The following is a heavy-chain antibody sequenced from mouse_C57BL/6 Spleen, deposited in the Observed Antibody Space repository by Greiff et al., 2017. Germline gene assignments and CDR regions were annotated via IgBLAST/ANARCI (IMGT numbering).Heavy chain of an antibody. Sequence: QVQLKQPGAELVMPGASVKLSCKASGYTFTSYWMHWVKQRPGQGLEWIGEIDPSDSYTNYNQKFKGKSTLTVDKSSSTAYMQLSSLTSEDSAVYYCARWGGAMDYWGQGTSVTVSS. CDR3: ARWGGAMDY. CDR1: GYTFTSYW. V-gene: IGHV1-69*01. CDR2: IDPSDSYT. J-gene: IGHJ4*01.